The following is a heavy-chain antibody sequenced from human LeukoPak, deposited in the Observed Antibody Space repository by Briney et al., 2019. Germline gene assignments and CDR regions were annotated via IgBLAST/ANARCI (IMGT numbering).Heavy chain of an antibody. D-gene: IGHD4-11*01. CDR1: GFTFSSYA. J-gene: IGHJ6*02. V-gene: IGHV3-30-3*01. CDR2: MSYDGSNK. CDR3: ARDWSSKYPYYYGMDV. Sequence: GGSLRLSCAASGFTFSSYAMHWVRQAPGKGLEWVAVMSYDGSNKYYADSVKGRFTISRDNSKNTLYLQMNSLRAEDTVVYYCARDWSSKYPYYYGMDVWGQGTTVTVSS.